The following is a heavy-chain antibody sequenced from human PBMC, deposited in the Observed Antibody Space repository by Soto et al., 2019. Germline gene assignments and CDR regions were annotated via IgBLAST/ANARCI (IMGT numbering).Heavy chain of an antibody. D-gene: IGHD6-6*01. CDR1: GDSVSSNSAA. CDR3: ERGVRYSSSFDSYYYGMDD. Sequence: PSQTLSLTCAISGDSVSSNSAAWNWIRQSPSRGLEWLGRTYYRSKWYNDYAVSVKSRITINPDTSKNQFSLQLNSVTPEDTAVYYSERGVRYSSSFDSYYYGMDDWGQGTTVTVSS. V-gene: IGHV6-1*01. J-gene: IGHJ6*02. CDR2: TYYRSKWYN.